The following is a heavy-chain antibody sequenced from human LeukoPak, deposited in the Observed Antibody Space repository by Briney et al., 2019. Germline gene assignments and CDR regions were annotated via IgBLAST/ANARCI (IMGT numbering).Heavy chain of an antibody. Sequence: GGSLRLSCAASGFTFSSYWMHWVRQAPGKGLVWASRINSDGSSTSYADSVKGRFTISRDNAKNSLYLQMNSLRAEDTAVYYCATDYGMDVWGQGTTVTVSS. CDR2: INSDGSST. D-gene: IGHD2-21*02. V-gene: IGHV3-74*01. CDR1: GFTFSSYW. CDR3: ATDYGMDV. J-gene: IGHJ6*02.